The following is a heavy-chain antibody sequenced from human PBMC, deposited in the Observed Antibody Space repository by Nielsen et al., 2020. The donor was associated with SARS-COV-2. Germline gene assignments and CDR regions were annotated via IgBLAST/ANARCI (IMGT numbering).Heavy chain of an antibody. V-gene: IGHV3-23*01. J-gene: IGHJ4*02. Sequence: GESLKISCAASGFTFSSYAMSWVRQAPGKGLEWVSAISGSGGSTYYADSVKGRFTISRDNSKNTLYLQMNSLRAEDTAVYYCAKDRGDSSSSPSFDYWGQGTLVTVSS. D-gene: IGHD6-6*01. CDR2: ISGSGGST. CDR3: AKDRGDSSSSPSFDY. CDR1: GFTFSSYA.